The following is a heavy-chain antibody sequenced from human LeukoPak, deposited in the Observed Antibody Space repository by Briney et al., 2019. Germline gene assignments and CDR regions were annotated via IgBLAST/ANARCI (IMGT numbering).Heavy chain of an antibody. CDR3: ARWGLCSSTSCPSSRYYYYGMDV. V-gene: IGHV4-61*02. CDR1: GGSISSGGYY. D-gene: IGHD2-2*01. J-gene: IGHJ6*02. CDR2: IYTSGST. Sequence: PSQTLSLTCTVSGGSISSGGYYWNWIRQHPGKGLEWIGRIYTSGSTNYNPSLKSRVTMSVDTSKNQFSLKLSSVTAADTAVYYCARWGLCSSTSCPSSRYYYYGMDVWGQGTTVTVSS.